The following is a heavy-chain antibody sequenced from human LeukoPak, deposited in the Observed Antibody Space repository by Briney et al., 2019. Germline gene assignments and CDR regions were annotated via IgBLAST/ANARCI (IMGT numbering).Heavy chain of an antibody. J-gene: IGHJ3*02. Sequence: PSETLSLTCTVSGGSISSYYWSWIRQPPGKGLEWIGYIYYSGSTNYNPSLKSRVTISVDTSKNQFSLKLSSVTAAATGVYYCARDNPPEAFDIWGQGTRVTVSS. V-gene: IGHV4-59*01. D-gene: IGHD1-14*01. CDR3: ARDNPPEAFDI. CDR1: GGSISSYY. CDR2: IYYSGST.